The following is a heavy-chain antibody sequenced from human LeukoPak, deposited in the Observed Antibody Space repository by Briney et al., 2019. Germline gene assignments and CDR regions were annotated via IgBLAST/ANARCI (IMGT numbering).Heavy chain of an antibody. V-gene: IGHV3-23*01. CDR2: ISGSGGST. D-gene: IGHD3-22*01. Sequence: GGSLRLSCAASGFTFSSHAMSWVRQAPGKGLEWVSAISGSGGSTYYADSVKGRFTISRDNSKNTLHLQMNSLRAEDTAVYYCAKSSRGSGYYDSSGYLDYWGQGTLVTVSS. J-gene: IGHJ4*02. CDR1: GFTFSSHA. CDR3: AKSSRGSGYYDSSGYLDY.